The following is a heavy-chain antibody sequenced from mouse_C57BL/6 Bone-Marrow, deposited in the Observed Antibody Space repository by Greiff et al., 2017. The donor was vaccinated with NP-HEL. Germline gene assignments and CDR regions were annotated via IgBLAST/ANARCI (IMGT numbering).Heavy chain of an antibody. CDR1: GYAFSSSW. J-gene: IGHJ2*01. CDR2: IYPGDGDT. CDR3: ARYRNYYGSSYPYYFDY. V-gene: IGHV1-82*01. D-gene: IGHD1-1*01. Sequence: VKLQESGPELVKPGASVKISCKASGYAFSSSWMNWVKQRPGKGLEWIGRIYPGDGDTNYNGKFKGKATLTADKSSSTAYMQLSSLTSEDSAVYFCARYRNYYGSSYPYYFDYWGQGTTLTVSS.